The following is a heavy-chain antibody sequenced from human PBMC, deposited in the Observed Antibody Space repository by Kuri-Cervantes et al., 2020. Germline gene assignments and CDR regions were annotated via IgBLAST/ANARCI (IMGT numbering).Heavy chain of an antibody. CDR2: ISGSSSYI. CDR3: ARDQIGSSWGGFVYYYYGMDV. CDR1: GFTFSSNS. V-gene: IGHV3-21*01. D-gene: IGHD6-13*01. Sequence: GGSLRLPCAAPGFTFSSNSMNWVRKAQGKGLDWVPSISGSSSYIYYADSVKGRFTISRDNAKTSLYLQMNSLRAEDTAVYYCARDQIGSSWGGFVYYYYGMDVWGQGTTVTVSS. J-gene: IGHJ6*02.